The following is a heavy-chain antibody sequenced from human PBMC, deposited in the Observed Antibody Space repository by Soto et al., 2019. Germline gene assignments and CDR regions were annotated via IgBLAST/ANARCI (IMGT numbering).Heavy chain of an antibody. V-gene: IGHV5-10-1*01. Sequence: GESLKISCKGSGYSFAGYWISWVRQKPGKGLEWMGRIDPSDSQTYYSPSFRGHVTISVTKSITTVFLQWSSLRASDTAMYYCARQIYDSDTGPNFQYYFDSWDQGTPVTVSS. J-gene: IGHJ4*02. CDR2: IDPSDSQT. CDR1: GYSFAGYW. D-gene: IGHD3-22*01. CDR3: ARQIYDSDTGPNFQYYFDS.